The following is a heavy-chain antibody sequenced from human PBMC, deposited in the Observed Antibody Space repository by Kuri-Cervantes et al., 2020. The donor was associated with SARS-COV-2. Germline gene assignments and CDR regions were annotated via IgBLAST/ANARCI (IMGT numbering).Heavy chain of an antibody. V-gene: IGHV3-21*01. CDR1: GFTFSSYS. J-gene: IGHJ6*02. Sequence: GGSLRLSCAASGFTFSSYSMNWVRQAPGKGLEWVSSISSSSSYIYYADSVKGRFTISRDNAKNSLYLQMNSLRAEDTAVYYCARGNYYDSSGYFYYCGMDVWGQGTTVTVSS. D-gene: IGHD3-22*01. CDR2: ISSSSSYI. CDR3: ARGNYYDSSGYFYYCGMDV.